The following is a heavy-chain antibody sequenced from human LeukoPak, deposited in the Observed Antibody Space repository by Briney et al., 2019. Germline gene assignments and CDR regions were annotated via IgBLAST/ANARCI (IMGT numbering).Heavy chain of an antibody. V-gene: IGHV3-23*01. CDR2: ISGSGDST. D-gene: IGHD3-10*01. Sequence: GGSLRLSYAASGFTFSRRAMNWVRQAPGKGLKWVSTISGSGDSTYYADSVADRFIISRDNSKNTLYLQMNSLRAEGTALYFCTKSLDGSGSYYNGDYWGQGTLVTVSS. CDR1: GFTFSRRA. J-gene: IGHJ4*02. CDR3: TKSLDGSGSYYNGDY.